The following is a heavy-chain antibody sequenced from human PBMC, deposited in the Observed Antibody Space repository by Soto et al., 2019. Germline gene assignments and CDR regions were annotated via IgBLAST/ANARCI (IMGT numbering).Heavy chain of an antibody. V-gene: IGHV3-21*01. CDR2: ISSSSSYI. CDR3: ARESGNYFLGLDY. J-gene: IGHJ4*02. Sequence: GXSLRLSCAASGFTVSSKYISWVLQAPGKGLEWVSSISSSSSYIYYADSVKGRFTISRENAKNSLYLQMNSRRAEDTAVYYCARESGNYFLGLDYWGQGTLVTVSS. D-gene: IGHD1-26*01. CDR1: GFTVSSKY.